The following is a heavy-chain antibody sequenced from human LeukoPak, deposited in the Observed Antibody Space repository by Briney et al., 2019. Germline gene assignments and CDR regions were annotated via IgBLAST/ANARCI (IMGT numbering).Heavy chain of an antibody. CDR1: GFTVSSNY. J-gene: IGHJ6*03. CDR2: XXXXGDT. V-gene: IGHV3-53*01. CDR3: ARDLPLVEDYFYCYYMDV. Sequence: GGSLRLSCAASGFTVSSNYMXXXRXAPGKGXXXXXXXXXXGDTYYADSVKGRXTIXXXNSKNTLYLQMNSLRAEDTAVYYCARDLPLVEDYFYCYYMDVWGKGTTVTVSS. D-gene: IGHD1-26*01.